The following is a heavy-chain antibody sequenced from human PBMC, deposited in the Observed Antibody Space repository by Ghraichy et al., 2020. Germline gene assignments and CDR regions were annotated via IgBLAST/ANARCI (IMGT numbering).Heavy chain of an antibody. Sequence: GGSLRLSCAASGFTFSDYYMSWIRQAPGKGLEWISYISSSGSTISYADSVQGRFTISRDNAKNTLYLQMNSLRAEDTAVYYCARGGNFYDSRGEVDYWGQGTLVTVSS. V-gene: IGHV3-11*01. CDR2: ISSSGSTI. J-gene: IGHJ4*02. D-gene: IGHD3-22*01. CDR1: GFTFSDYY. CDR3: ARGGNFYDSRGEVDY.